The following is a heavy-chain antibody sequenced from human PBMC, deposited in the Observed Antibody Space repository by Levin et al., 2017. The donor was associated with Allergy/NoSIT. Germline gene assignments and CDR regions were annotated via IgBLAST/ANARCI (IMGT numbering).Heavy chain of an antibody. CDR1: GFSLEDYA. CDR2: IESKAYGGTP. V-gene: IGHV3-49*04. CDR3: AREPATPVTTTYWGWRVSDY. Sequence: GESLKISCIASGFSLEDYAMTWVRQAPGKGLEWVGLIESKAYGGTPQYAASVKGRFTISRDDSKSIAYLQMNSLKSEDTAVYYCAREPATPVTTTYWGWRVSDYWGQGTLVTVSS. D-gene: IGHD4-17*01. J-gene: IGHJ4*02.